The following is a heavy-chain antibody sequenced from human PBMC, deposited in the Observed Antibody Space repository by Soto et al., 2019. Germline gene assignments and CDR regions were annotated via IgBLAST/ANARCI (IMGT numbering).Heavy chain of an antibody. Sequence: PSETLSLTCTVSGGSLKSGGYYWSWIRQHPGRGLEWIGYIYYTGRTYYNPSLESRVTFSVDTSKNQFSLKLSSVTAADTAVYYGARRIVATETFDYWGQGTLVTVSS. J-gene: IGHJ4*02. CDR1: GGSLKSGGYY. D-gene: IGHD5-12*01. CDR3: ARRIVATETFDY. V-gene: IGHV4-31*02. CDR2: IYYTGRT.